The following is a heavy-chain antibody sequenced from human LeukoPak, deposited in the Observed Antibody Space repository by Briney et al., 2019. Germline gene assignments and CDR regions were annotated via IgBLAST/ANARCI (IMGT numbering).Heavy chain of an antibody. V-gene: IGHV4-38-2*02. J-gene: IGHJ5*02. Sequence: SETLSLTCGVSGYSISSGYQWAWIRQSPGKGLEWIGSIYHSGSAHYNPSLKSRVTISVETSRNQFSLNMYSVTAADTAVYYCARDPRWLTPDCTSTSCYENYFDPWGQGTLVTVSS. CDR2: IYHSGSA. CDR1: GYSISSGYQ. D-gene: IGHD2-2*01. CDR3: ARDPRWLTPDCTSTSCYENYFDP.